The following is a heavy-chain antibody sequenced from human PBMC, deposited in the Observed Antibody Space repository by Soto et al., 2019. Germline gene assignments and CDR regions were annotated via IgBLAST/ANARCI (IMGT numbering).Heavy chain of an antibody. V-gene: IGHV1-2*04. CDR2: INPNTGVT. CDR1: GYSFTDYY. Sequence: ASVKVSCKASGYSFTDYYMHWVRQAPGQGLEWLGWINPNTGVTHFAQKFQGWVTMTRDSSISTAYMELTRLTSDDTAVYYCVRSPGDFRYGMDVWGQGTTVTVSS. J-gene: IGHJ6*02. CDR3: VRSPGDFRYGMDV. D-gene: IGHD2-21*02.